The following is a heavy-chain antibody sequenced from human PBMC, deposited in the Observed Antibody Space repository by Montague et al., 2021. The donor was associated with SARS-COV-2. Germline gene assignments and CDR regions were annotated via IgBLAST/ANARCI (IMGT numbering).Heavy chain of an antibody. V-gene: IGHV4-39*01. D-gene: IGHD4-17*01. CDR1: GGTIRTNSYY. Sequence: SETLSLTCTVSGGTIRTNSYYWGWIRQPPGKGMAWIGSIYYSGSTYYNPSLKSRVTISVDTSKNQFSLKLSSVTAADTAVYYCAMRGGALDAFDIWGQGTMVIVAS. CDR3: AMRGGALDAFDI. CDR2: IYYSGST. J-gene: IGHJ3*02.